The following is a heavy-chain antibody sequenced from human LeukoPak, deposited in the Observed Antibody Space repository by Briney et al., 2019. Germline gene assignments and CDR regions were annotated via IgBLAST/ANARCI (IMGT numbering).Heavy chain of an antibody. CDR2: IIAIFGTA. CDR1: GGTFSSYA. Sequence: ASVKVSCKACGGTFSSYAISWVGQAPGQGREWMGGIIAIFGTANYAQKFQGRVTITTDESTSTAYMELSSLRSEDTAVYYCAGRDHDYGDYVYFQHWGQGTLVTVSS. CDR3: AGRDHDYGDYVYFQH. J-gene: IGHJ1*01. D-gene: IGHD4-17*01. V-gene: IGHV1-69*05.